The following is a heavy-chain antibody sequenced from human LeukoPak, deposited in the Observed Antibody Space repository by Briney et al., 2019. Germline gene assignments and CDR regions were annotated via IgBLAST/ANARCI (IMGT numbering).Heavy chain of an antibody. D-gene: IGHD3-16*02. CDR2: IYYSGST. V-gene: IGHV4-59*12. CDR3: ARVSFGYDYVWGSYRKAPDAFDI. Sequence: PSETLSLTCTVSGGSINSYYWSWIRQPPGKGLEWIGYIYYSGSTNYNPSLKSRVTISVDTSKNQFSLKLSSVTAADTAVYYCARVSFGYDYVWGSYRKAPDAFDIWGQGTMVTVSS. CDR1: GGSINSYY. J-gene: IGHJ3*02.